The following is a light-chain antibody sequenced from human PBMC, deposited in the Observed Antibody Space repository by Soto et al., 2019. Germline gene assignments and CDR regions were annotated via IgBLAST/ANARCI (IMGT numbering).Light chain of an antibody. J-gene: IGKJ1*01. CDR2: GAS. CDR1: QSVSSSY. CDR3: QQYGGSPRT. Sequence: EIVLTQSPGTLSLSPGERATLSCRASQSVSSSYLAWYQQKPGQAPRLLIYGASSRATGIPDRFSGSGSGTDFTLTISRLEPEYFAVYYCQQYGGSPRTLGQGTKVEIK. V-gene: IGKV3-20*01.